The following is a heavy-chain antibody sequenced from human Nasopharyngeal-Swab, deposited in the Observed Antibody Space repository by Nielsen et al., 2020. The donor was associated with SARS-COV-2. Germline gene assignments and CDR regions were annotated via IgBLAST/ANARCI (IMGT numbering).Heavy chain of an antibody. D-gene: IGHD5-18*01. CDR1: GYTFTSYA. CDR3: ASSMVIGQYYFDY. J-gene: IGHJ4*02. Sequence: ASVKVSCKASGYTFTSYAMNWVRQAPGQGLEWMGWINTNTGNPTYAQGFTGRFVFSMDTSVSTAYLQISSLKAEDTAVYYCASSMVIGQYYFDYWGQGTLVTVSS. V-gene: IGHV7-4-1*02. CDR2: INTNTGNP.